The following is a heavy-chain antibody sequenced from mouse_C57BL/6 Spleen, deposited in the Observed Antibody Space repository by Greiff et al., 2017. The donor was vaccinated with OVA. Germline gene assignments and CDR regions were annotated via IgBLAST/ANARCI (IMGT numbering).Heavy chain of an antibody. V-gene: IGHV1-19*01. CDR3: ARDYYGSSPWFAY. CDR1: GYTFTDYY. J-gene: IGHJ3*01. CDR2: INPYNGGT. Sequence: EVHLVESGPVLVKPGASVKMSCKASGYTFTDYYMNWVKQSHGKSLEWIGVINPYNGGTSYNQKFKGKATLTVDKSSSTAYMELNSLTSEDSAVYYCARDYYGSSPWFAYWGQGTLVTVSA. D-gene: IGHD1-1*01.